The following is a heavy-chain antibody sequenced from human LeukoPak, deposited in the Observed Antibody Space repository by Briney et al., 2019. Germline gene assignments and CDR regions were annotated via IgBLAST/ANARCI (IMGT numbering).Heavy chain of an antibody. CDR2: INPNSGGT. D-gene: IGHD3-10*02. CDR1: GYTFTGYY. J-gene: IGHJ5*02. CDR3: ARESSGADYYVLSGGFDP. V-gene: IGHV1-2*04. Sequence: RASVKVSCKASGYTFTGYYMHWVRQAPGQGLEWMGWINPNSGGTNYAQKFQGWVTMTRDTSISTAYMELSRLRSDDTAVYYCARESSGADYYVLSGGFDPWGQGTLVTVSS.